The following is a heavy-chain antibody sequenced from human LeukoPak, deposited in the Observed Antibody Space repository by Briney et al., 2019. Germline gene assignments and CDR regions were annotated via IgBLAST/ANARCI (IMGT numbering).Heavy chain of an antibody. D-gene: IGHD2-2*01. CDR2: INARGDT. V-gene: IGHV4-34*01. J-gene: IGHJ5*02. CDR1: GWSFNDFY. Sequence: SETLSLTCAGYGWSFNDFYWNWIGQPPGKGLEWIGEINARGDTNYNPSLKSRVTISVDTSKNQFSLSLSSMSASDTAVYYCARGQVPAARGHNWFDPRGQGTLVTVSS. CDR3: ARGQVPAARGHNWFDP.